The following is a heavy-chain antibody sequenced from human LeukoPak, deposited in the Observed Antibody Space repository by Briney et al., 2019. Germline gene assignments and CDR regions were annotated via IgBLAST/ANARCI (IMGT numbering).Heavy chain of an antibody. V-gene: IGHV3-23*01. D-gene: IGHD1-26*01. CDR3: AKGSPSLQSPDS. Sequence: PGGSLRLSCGASGFTLSTCSMGWVRQAPGKGLECVAAISGGGTTFYADFVQGRFTISRDISTNTLYLQIHSLSAEDTAIYYCAKGSPSLQSPDSWGQGTLVTVSS. CDR2: ISGGGTT. J-gene: IGHJ4*02. CDR1: GFTLSTCS.